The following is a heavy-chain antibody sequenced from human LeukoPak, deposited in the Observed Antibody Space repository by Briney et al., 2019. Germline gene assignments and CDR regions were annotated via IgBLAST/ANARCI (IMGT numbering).Heavy chain of an antibody. J-gene: IGHJ5*02. V-gene: IGHV4-31*03. D-gene: IGHD5-24*01. Sequence: SQTLSLTCTVSGGSISSGGYYWSWIRQHPGTGLEWIGYIYYSGSTYYNPSLKSRVTISVDTSKNQFSLKLSSVTAADTAVYYCARQRGDGYNPPNWFDPWGQGTLVTVSS. CDR1: GGSISSGGYY. CDR2: IYYSGST. CDR3: ARQRGDGYNPPNWFDP.